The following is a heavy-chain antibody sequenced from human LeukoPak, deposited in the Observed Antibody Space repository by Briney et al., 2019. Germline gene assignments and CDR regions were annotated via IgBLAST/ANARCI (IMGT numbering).Heavy chain of an antibody. V-gene: IGHV1-69*13. CDR2: IIPIFGAA. CDR1: GGTFSSYA. J-gene: IGHJ4*02. CDR3: ARFAGSGSHGRFDY. Sequence: SVKVSCKAPGGTFSSYAISWVRQAPGQGLEWMGGIIPIFGAANSAQKFQGRVTITADESTSTAYMELSSLRAEDTAVYYCARFAGSGSHGRFDYWGQGTLVSVSS. D-gene: IGHD1-26*01.